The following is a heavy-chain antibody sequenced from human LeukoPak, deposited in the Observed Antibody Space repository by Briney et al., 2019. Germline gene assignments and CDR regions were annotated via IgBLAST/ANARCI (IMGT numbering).Heavy chain of an antibody. CDR1: GFTFSSYS. Sequence: PGGSLRLSCAASGFTFSSYSMNWVRQAPGKGLEGVSSISSSSSYIYYADSAKGRFTISRDNAKNSLYLPMNSLRAEDTAVYYCATLPRRDIVVVPAAIPDYWGQGTLVTVSS. CDR2: ISSSSSYI. J-gene: IGHJ4*02. V-gene: IGHV3-21*01. D-gene: IGHD2-2*02. CDR3: ATLPRRDIVVVPAAIPDY.